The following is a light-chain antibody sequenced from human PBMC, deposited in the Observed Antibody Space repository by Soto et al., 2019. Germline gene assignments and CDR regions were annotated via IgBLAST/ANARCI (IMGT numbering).Light chain of an antibody. Sequence: QSALTQPPSASGSPGQSVTISCTGTSSDVGGYNDVSWYQQHPGKAPKLMIYEVSKRPSGVPDRFSGSKSGNTASLTVSGLQAEAEADYYCSSYAGSNNLFGGGTKLTVL. CDR1: SSDVGGYND. V-gene: IGLV2-8*01. CDR2: EVS. CDR3: SSYAGSNNL. J-gene: IGLJ2*01.